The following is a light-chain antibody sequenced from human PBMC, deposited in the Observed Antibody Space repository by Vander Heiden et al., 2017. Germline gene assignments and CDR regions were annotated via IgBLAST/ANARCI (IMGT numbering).Light chain of an antibody. CDR3: SSYTSSSTWV. CDR1: SSDVGGYNY. CDR2: DVS. J-gene: IGLJ1*01. Sequence: QSALTQPASVSGSPGQSITISCTGTSSDVGGYNYVSWYQQHPGNAPKLMIYDVSNRPSGVSNRFSGSKSGNTASLTISGLQAEDEADYYCSSYTSSSTWVFGTGTKVTVL. V-gene: IGLV2-14*03.